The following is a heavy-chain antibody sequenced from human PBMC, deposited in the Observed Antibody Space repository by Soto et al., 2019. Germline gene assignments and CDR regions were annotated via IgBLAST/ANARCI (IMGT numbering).Heavy chain of an antibody. CDR1: GYTFTSYD. Sequence: QVQLVQSGAEVKKPGASVKVSCKASGYTFTSYDINWVRQATGQGLEWMGWMNPNSGNTGYAQKFQGRVTMTRNTTISKAYMELSSLRSEDSAVYYCARPGGMIQLWYSYYYYGMDVWGQGTTVTVSS. CDR3: ARPGGMIQLWYSYYYYGMDV. CDR2: MNPNSGNT. V-gene: IGHV1-8*01. J-gene: IGHJ6*02. D-gene: IGHD5-18*01.